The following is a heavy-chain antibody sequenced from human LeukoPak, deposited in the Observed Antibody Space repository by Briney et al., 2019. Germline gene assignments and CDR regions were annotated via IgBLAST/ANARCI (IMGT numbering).Heavy chain of an antibody. Sequence: ASVKVSCKASGYTFTSYDINWVRQATGQGLEWMGWMNPNSGNTGYAQKFQGRVTMTRNTSISTAYMELSSLRAEDTAVYYCARGSSSWHQTFDYWGQGTLVTVSS. CDR1: GYTFTSYD. CDR2: MNPNSGNT. J-gene: IGHJ4*02. CDR3: ARGSSSWHQTFDY. V-gene: IGHV1-8*01. D-gene: IGHD6-13*01.